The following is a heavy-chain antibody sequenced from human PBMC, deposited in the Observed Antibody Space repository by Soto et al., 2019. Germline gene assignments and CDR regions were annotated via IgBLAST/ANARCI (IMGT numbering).Heavy chain of an antibody. V-gene: IGHV4-39*01. D-gene: IGHD3-10*01. CDR3: ARARYYYGSGSPARANYFDY. J-gene: IGHJ4*02. Sequence: SETLSLTCDVSGGSISIGTDYWGWIRQPPGKGLEWIGNIHYSGSTNYNPSLKSRLSISVDTSKNQFSLKLSSVTAADTAVYYCARARYYYGSGSPARANYFDYWGQGTLVTVSS. CDR1: GGSISIGTDY. CDR2: IHYSGST.